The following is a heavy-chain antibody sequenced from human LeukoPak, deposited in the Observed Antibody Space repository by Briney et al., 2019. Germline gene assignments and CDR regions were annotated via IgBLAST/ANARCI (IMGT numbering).Heavy chain of an antibody. Sequence: PSETLSLTCVVYGGSFNGYHWTRIRQPPGKGLEWIGSIYYSGSTYYNPSLKSRVTISVDTSKNQFSLKLSSVTAADTAVYYCAREVHDYVWGSQHDALDIWGQGTMVTVSS. V-gene: IGHV4-34*01. D-gene: IGHD3-16*01. CDR2: IYYSGST. CDR1: GGSFNGYH. CDR3: AREVHDYVWGSQHDALDI. J-gene: IGHJ3*02.